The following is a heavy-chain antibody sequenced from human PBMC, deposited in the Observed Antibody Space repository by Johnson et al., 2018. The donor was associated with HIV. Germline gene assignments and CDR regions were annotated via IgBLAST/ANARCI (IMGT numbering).Heavy chain of an antibody. V-gene: IGHV3-33*01. CDR3: ARDQGGYSYGFDAFDI. J-gene: IGHJ3*02. CDR1: GFTFSSYG. CDR2: IRYDGSNK. Sequence: QVQLVESGGGVVQPGRSLRLSCAASGFTFSSYGMHWVRQAPGKGLEWVAFIRYDGSNKYYADSVKGRFTISRDNSKNTLYLQMNSLRAEDTAVYYCARDQGGYSYGFDAFDIWGQGTMVTVSS. D-gene: IGHD5-18*01.